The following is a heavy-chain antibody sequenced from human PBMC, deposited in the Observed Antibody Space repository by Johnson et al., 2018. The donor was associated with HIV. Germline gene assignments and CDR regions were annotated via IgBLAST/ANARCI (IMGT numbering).Heavy chain of an antibody. J-gene: IGHJ3*02. V-gene: IGHV3-13*01. CDR3: AKRREIYPPDGFDI. CDR1: GFTFSSYD. Sequence: VQLVESGGGLVQPGGSLRLSCAASGFTFSSYDMHWVRQATGKGLEWVSAIGTAGDTYYPGSVKGRFTISRENAKNSLYLQMNSLRAGDTAVYYCAKRREIYPPDGFDIWGQGTMVTVSS. CDR2: IGTAGDT. D-gene: IGHD3-10*01.